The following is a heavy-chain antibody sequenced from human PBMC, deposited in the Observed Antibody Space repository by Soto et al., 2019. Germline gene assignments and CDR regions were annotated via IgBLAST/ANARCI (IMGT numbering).Heavy chain of an antibody. Sequence: ASVNVSCKASGYTFTSYAMHWVRQAPGQRLEWMGWINAGNGNTKYSQKFQGRVTITRDTSASTAYMELSSLRSEDTAVYYCARDYEDGSGPLDYWGQGTLVTVSS. CDR2: INAGNGNT. V-gene: IGHV1-3*01. CDR3: ARDYEDGSGPLDY. D-gene: IGHD3-10*01. CDR1: GYTFTSYA. J-gene: IGHJ4*02.